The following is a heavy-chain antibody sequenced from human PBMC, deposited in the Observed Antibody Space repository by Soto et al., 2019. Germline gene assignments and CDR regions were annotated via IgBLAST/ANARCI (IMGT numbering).Heavy chain of an antibody. V-gene: IGHV2-5*02. J-gene: IGHJ4*02. Sequence: SGPTLVNPTQTLTLTCTLSGVSLSTSGMGVGWIRQPPGKALEWLALVYWDDDKRYSPSLKSRLTITKDTSKNQVVLTMTYMDPVDTATYYCEHMIEGDFFDHWGQGTLVTVSS. CDR3: EHMIEGDFFDH. CDR2: VYWDDDK. CDR1: GVSLSTSGMG. D-gene: IGHD2-21*01.